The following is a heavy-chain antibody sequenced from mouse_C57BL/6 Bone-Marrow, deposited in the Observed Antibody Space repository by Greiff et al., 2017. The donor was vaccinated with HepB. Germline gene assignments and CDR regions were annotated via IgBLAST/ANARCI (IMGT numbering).Heavy chain of an antibody. Sequence: QVQLKQSGPELVKPGTSVKISCKASGYAFSSSWMNWVKQRPGKGLEWIGRIYPGDGDTNYNRKFKGKATLTADKSSSTAYMQLSSLTSEDSAVYFCARHYYGSSYVVLDYWGQGTTLTVSS. CDR1: GYAFSSSW. CDR3: ARHYYGSSYVVLDY. CDR2: IYPGDGDT. J-gene: IGHJ2*01. V-gene: IGHV1-82*01. D-gene: IGHD1-1*01.